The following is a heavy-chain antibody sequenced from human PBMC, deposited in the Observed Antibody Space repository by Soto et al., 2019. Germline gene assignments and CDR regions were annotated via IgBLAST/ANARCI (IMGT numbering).Heavy chain of an antibody. CDR1: GYTFTAYS. CDR2: INPSGGST. J-gene: IGHJ1*01. D-gene: IGHD6-19*01. CDR3: APDGHCSDRDSGAELCRR. V-gene: IGHV1-46*01. Sequence: ASVKVSCKASGYTFTAYSMHWVRQAPGQGLEWVGVINPSGGSTNYAQKFQGRITMTRDKSTSTVYMDLRSLTSEDTAVYYCAPDGHCSDRDSGAELCRRWGQGTLVTVSS.